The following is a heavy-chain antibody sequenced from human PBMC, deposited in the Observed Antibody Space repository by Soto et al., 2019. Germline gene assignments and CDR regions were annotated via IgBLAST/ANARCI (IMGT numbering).Heavy chain of an antibody. CDR3: ARQRYDFWSGYLYYYYGMDV. J-gene: IGHJ6*02. V-gene: IGHV5-51*01. D-gene: IGHD3-3*01. CDR1: GYSFTSYW. CDR2: IYPGDSDT. Sequence: PGESLKISCKASGYSFTSYWIGWVRQMPGKGLEWMGIIYPGDSDTRYSPSFQGQVTISADKSISTAYLQWSSLKASDTAMYYCARQRYDFWSGYLYYYYGMDVWGQGTTVTVSS.